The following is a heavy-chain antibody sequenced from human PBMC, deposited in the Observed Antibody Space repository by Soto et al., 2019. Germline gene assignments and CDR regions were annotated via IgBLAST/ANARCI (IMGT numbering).Heavy chain of an antibody. CDR1: GFSLSSTRMA. Sequence: QITLKESGPPLVKPTQTLTLTCTFSGFSLSSTRMAVGWIRQPPGKALEWLALIYWDDDKRYSPFLKSRLTITKDTSKNQVVLTMSNMDPVDTARYYCAHIVVAGLGYYFDYWVQGTLVTVSS. D-gene: IGHD6-19*01. CDR3: AHIVVAGLGYYFDY. J-gene: IGHJ4*02. CDR2: IYWDDDK. V-gene: IGHV2-5*02.